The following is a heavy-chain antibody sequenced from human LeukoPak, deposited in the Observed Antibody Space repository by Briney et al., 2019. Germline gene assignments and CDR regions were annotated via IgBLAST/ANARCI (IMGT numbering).Heavy chain of an antibody. CDR3: VPTEPEVAARGADYFDY. J-gene: IGHJ4*02. Sequence: SESLSLTCTVSGGSFSAYSLSWIRQPPGKGLEWIGGINHSGSTNYNPSLESRVTISVDTSKNQFSLQLSPLTAADTAVYYCVPTEPEVAARGADYFDYWGQGTLVTVSS. D-gene: IGHD6-6*01. CDR2: INHSGST. CDR1: GGSFSAYS. V-gene: IGHV4-34*01.